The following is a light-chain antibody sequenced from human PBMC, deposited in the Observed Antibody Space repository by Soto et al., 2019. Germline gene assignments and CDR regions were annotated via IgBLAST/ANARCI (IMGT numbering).Light chain of an antibody. CDR2: GAS. Sequence: EIGMTQSPATLSVSPGERATLSCRASQSVSSNLAWYQQRPGQAPGLLIYGASIRATGIPARFSGSGSGTEFTLTISSLQSEDFAVYYCQQYNNWPPLTFGGGTKVEIK. CDR1: QSVSSN. J-gene: IGKJ4*01. V-gene: IGKV3D-15*01. CDR3: QQYNNWPPLT.